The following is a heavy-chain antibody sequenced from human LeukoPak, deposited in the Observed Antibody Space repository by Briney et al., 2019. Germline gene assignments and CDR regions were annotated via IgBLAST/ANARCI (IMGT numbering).Heavy chain of an antibody. V-gene: IGHV1-2*02. D-gene: IGHD5-12*01. J-gene: IGHJ4*02. Sequence: ASVKVSCKASGYTFSDYFMHWVRQAPGQGLEWMGWINPNSGGTNYAQKFQGRVTMTRDTSISTAYMELSRLRSDDTAVYYCAREEYSGYDPFDYWGQGTLVTVSS. CDR3: AREEYSGYDPFDY. CDR2: INPNSGGT. CDR1: GYTFSDYF.